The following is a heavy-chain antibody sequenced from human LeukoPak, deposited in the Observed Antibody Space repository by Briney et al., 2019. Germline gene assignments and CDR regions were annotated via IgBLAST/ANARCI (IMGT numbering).Heavy chain of an antibody. D-gene: IGHD7-27*01. Sequence: SETLSLTCTVSGGSITSGGYYWNWIRQHPGKGLEWIGYIFYSGSTGYNPSLQSRVTISLDTSKNQFSLKLSSVTAADTAVYCARDRASGESDDAFDIWGQGTMVTVSS. CDR1: GGSITSGGYY. CDR3: ARDRASGESDDAFDI. J-gene: IGHJ3*02. V-gene: IGHV4-31*03. CDR2: IFYSGST.